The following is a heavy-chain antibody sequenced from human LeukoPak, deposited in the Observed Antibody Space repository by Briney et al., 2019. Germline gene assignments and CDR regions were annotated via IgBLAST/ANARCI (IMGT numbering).Heavy chain of an antibody. V-gene: IGHV3-30*03. J-gene: IGHJ3*02. Sequence: GGSLRLSCAASGFTFSSYGMHWVRQAPGMGLEWVAVISYDGSNKYYADSVKGRFTISRDNSKNTLYLQMNSLRAEDTAVYYCASPYGSGSYPHAFDIWGQGTMVTVSS. CDR2: ISYDGSNK. CDR3: ASPYGSGSYPHAFDI. CDR1: GFTFSSYG. D-gene: IGHD3-10*01.